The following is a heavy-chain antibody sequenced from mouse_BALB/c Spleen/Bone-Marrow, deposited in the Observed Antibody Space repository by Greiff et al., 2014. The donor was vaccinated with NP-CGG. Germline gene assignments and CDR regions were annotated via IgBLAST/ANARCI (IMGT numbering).Heavy chain of an antibody. D-gene: IGHD1-2*01. J-gene: IGHJ4*01. Sequence: VQLQQPGPELVKPGASAKISCKASGYSFTGYFMNWVMQSHGKSLEWIGRINPYNGDTFYNQKFKGKATLTVDKSSSTAHMELRSLASEDSAVYYCARYYGQGAMDYWGQGTSVTVSS. CDR3: ARYYGQGAMDY. CDR1: GYSFTGYF. CDR2: INPYNGDT. V-gene: IGHV1-20*02.